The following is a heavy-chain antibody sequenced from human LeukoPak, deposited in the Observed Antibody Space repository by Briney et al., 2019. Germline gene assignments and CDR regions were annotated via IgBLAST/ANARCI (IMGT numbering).Heavy chain of an antibody. CDR3: ARGSWFGELLPFDY. J-gene: IGHJ4*02. V-gene: IGHV3-23*01. CDR2: ISGSGSGT. CDR1: GFTFSTYG. Sequence: GGSLRLSCAASGFTFSTYGMSWVRQAPGKGLEWVSAISGSGSGTYFADSVKGRFTISRDNSKNTLYLQMNSLGAEDTAVYYCARGSWFGELLPFDYWGQGTLVTVSS. D-gene: IGHD3-10*01.